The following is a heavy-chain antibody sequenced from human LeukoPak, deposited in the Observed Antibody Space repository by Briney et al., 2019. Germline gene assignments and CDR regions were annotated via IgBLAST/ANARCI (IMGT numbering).Heavy chain of an antibody. CDR2: INHSGST. D-gene: IGHD1-26*01. CDR3: ARGVGATLLFNLLATQRVYYFDY. Sequence: SETLSLTCAVYGGSFSGYYWSWIRQPPGKGLEWIGEINHSGSTNYNPSLKSRVTISVDTSKNQFSLKLSSVTAADTAVYYCARGVGATLLFNLLATQRVYYFDYWGQGTLVTVSS. J-gene: IGHJ4*02. V-gene: IGHV4-34*01. CDR1: GGSFSGYY.